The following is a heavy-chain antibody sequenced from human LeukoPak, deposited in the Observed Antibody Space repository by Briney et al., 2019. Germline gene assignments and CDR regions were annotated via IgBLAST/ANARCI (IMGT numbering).Heavy chain of an antibody. CDR1: GGSISSYY. J-gene: IGHJ4*02. D-gene: IGHD3-3*01. CDR2: IYTSGST. V-gene: IGHV4-4*07. Sequence: PSETLSLTCTVSGGSISSYYWSWIRQPAGKGLEWIWRIYTSGSTNYNPSLKSRVTMSVDTSKNQFSLKLSSVTAADTAVYYCAYYDFWSGYFNWGQGTLVTVSS. CDR3: AYYDFWSGYFN.